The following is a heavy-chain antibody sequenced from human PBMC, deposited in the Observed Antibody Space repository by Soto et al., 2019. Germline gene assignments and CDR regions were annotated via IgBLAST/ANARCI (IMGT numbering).Heavy chain of an antibody. CDR3: ARDSAYGSGSYYHYYYYGMDV. D-gene: IGHD3-10*01. CDR1: GYTFTSYG. CDR2: ISAYNGNT. Sequence: ASVKVSCKASGYTFTSYGISWVPPAPGQGLEWMGGISAYNGNTNYAQKLQGRVTMTTETSTSTAYMELRSLRSDDTAVYYCARDSAYGSGSYYHYYYYGMDVGGQWTTVTLS. V-gene: IGHV1-18*01. J-gene: IGHJ6*02.